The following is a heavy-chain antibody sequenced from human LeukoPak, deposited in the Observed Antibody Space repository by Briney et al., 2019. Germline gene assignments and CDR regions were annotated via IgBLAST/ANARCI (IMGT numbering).Heavy chain of an antibody. CDR3: AKVRRQRSQLDN. Sequence: GGSLRLSCAASGFTVSSNYMSWVRQAPGKGLEWVSVIYSGGSTYYADSVKGRFTISRDNAKNTLYLQMNSLRAEDTAVYYCAKVRRQRSQLDNWGQGTLVTVSS. CDR1: GFTVSSNY. CDR2: IYSGGST. D-gene: IGHD6-25*01. J-gene: IGHJ4*02. V-gene: IGHV3-66*01.